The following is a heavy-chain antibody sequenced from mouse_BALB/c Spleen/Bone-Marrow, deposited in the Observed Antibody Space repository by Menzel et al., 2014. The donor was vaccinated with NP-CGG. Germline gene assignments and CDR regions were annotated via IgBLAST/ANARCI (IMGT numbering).Heavy chain of an antibody. Sequence: EVKVEESGGGLVKPGGFLKLSCAASGFTFSSYAMSWVRRTPEKRLEWVATISSGGSYTYYPDSVKGRFTISRDNAKNTLYLQMSSLRSEDTAMYYFARGNYGYGNYFDYWGQGTTLTVSS. D-gene: IGHD1-2*01. CDR3: ARGNYGYGNYFDY. V-gene: IGHV5-9-1*01. J-gene: IGHJ2*01. CDR1: GFTFSSYA. CDR2: ISSGGSYT.